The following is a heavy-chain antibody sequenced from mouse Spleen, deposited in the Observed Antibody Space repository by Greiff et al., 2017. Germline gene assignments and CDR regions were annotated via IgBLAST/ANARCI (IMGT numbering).Heavy chain of an antibody. V-gene: IGHV5-6-3*01. CDR2: INSNGGST. CDR1: GFTFSSYG. D-gene: IGHD1-2*01. CDR3: ARDPHYYGYPFAY. J-gene: IGHJ3*01. Sequence: EVHLVESGGGLVQPGGSLKLSCAASGFTFSSYGMSWVRQTPDKRLELVATINSNGGSTYYPDSVKGRFTISRDNAKNTLYLQMSSLKSEDTAMYYCARDPHYYGYPFAYWGQGTLVTVSA.